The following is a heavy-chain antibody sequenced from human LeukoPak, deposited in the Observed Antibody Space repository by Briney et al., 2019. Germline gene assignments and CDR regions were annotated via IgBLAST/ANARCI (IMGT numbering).Heavy chain of an antibody. CDR1: GGSISSYY. V-gene: IGHV4-4*09. J-gene: IGHJ5*02. CDR2: IYISGST. D-gene: IGHD6-6*01. CDR3: ARQLSDIAARLHWFDP. Sequence: PSETLSLTCTVSGGSISSYYWSWIRQPPGKGLEWIGYIYISGSTNYNPSLKSRVTISVDTSKNQFSLKLSSVTAADTAVYYCARQLSDIAARLHWFDPWGQGTLVTVSS.